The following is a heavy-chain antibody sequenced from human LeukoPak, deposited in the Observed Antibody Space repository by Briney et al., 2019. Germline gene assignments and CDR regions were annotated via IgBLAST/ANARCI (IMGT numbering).Heavy chain of an antibody. Sequence: GGSLRLSCTASGFTFTTYTMHWVRQAPGKGLEWVAIISYDGSNKYYADSVKGRFTISRDNSKNTLYLQMNSLRAEDTAVYYCAKDDGPYGDYLDYWGQGTLVTVSS. V-gene: IGHV3-30*04. J-gene: IGHJ4*02. CDR3: AKDDGPYGDYLDY. CDR2: ISYDGSNK. D-gene: IGHD4-17*01. CDR1: GFTFTTYT.